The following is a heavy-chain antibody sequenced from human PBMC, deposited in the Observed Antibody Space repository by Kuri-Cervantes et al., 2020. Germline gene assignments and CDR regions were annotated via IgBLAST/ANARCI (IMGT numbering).Heavy chain of an antibody. CDR1: GYTLTELS. Sequence: ASVKVSCKVSGYTLTELSMHWVRQAPGQGLEWMGIINPSGGSTSYAQKFQGRFTISRDNAKNSLYLQMNSLRAEDTAVYYCAREYGDYSCIDYWGQGTLVTVSS. J-gene: IGHJ4*02. V-gene: IGHV1-46*01. D-gene: IGHD4-17*01. CDR2: INPSGGST. CDR3: AREYGDYSCIDY.